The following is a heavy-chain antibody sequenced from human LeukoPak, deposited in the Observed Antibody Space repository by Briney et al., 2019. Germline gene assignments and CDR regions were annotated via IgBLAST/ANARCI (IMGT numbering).Heavy chain of an antibody. CDR1: SGPMTSYY. Sequence: SETLSLTCNVSSGPMTSYYWSWIRQPPGRGLEWIGYIFHTGTATYNPSLKSRFTMSVDTSQKQFSLKVTSVTAADTAVYYCASQVHWAAALDSWGQGTLVCVSS. V-gene: IGHV4-59*08. D-gene: IGHD6-13*01. CDR3: ASQVHWAAALDS. CDR2: IFHTGTA. J-gene: IGHJ4*02.